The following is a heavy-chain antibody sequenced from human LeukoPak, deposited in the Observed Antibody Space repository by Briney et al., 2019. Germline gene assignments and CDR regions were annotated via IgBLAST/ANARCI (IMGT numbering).Heavy chain of an antibody. CDR1: GFTFSGYA. J-gene: IGHJ6*02. V-gene: IGHV3-64*01. Sequence: GGSLRLSCAASGFTFSGYAMHWVRQAPGKGLEYVSAISSNGGSTYYANSVKGRFTISRDNSKNTLYLQMGSLRAEDMAVYYCARAPKFRYCSSTSCPMGDFRGYYYYGMDVWGQGTTVTASS. D-gene: IGHD2-2*01. CDR2: ISSNGGST. CDR3: ARAPKFRYCSSTSCPMGDFRGYYYYGMDV.